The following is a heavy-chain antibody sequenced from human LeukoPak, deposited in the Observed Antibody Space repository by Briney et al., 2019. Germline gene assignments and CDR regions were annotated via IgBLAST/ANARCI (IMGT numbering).Heavy chain of an antibody. V-gene: IGHV4-34*01. CDR1: GGTFSGYY. Sequence: PSETLSLTCAVSGGTFSGYYLSWIRQPPGKGLELIGEIKHSGSTNYNPSLKSRVSISVDTSKNQFSLKLNSVTAADTAVYYCARARPPYYYDSSGYPPHYYYYYMDVWGKGTTVTISS. CDR2: IKHSGST. D-gene: IGHD3-22*01. CDR3: ARARPPYYYDSSGYPPHYYYYYMDV. J-gene: IGHJ6*03.